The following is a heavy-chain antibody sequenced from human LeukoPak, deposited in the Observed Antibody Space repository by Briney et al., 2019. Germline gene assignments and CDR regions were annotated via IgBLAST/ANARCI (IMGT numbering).Heavy chain of an antibody. CDR2: INPSGGST. Sequence: ASVKVSCKASGYTFTSYYMHWVRQAPGQGLEWMGIINPSGGSTSYAQKFQGRVTMTRDTSTSTVYMELCSLRSEDTAVYYCARDRPTTYSSSWTPGDYWGQGTLVTVSS. CDR1: GYTFTSYY. V-gene: IGHV1-46*01. D-gene: IGHD6-13*01. CDR3: ARDRPTTYSSSWTPGDY. J-gene: IGHJ4*02.